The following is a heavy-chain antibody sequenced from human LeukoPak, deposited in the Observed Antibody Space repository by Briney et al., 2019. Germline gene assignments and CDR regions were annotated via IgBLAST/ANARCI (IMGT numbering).Heavy chain of an antibody. V-gene: IGHV1-2*06. Sequence: GASVTVSCKASGYTFTGYYMHWVRQAPGQGLEWMGRISPNSGGTNYAQKFQGRVTMTRDTSISTAYMELSRLRSDDTAVHYCARAIAVAGTPHDYWGQGTLVTVSS. CDR3: ARAIAVAGTPHDY. D-gene: IGHD6-19*01. J-gene: IGHJ4*02. CDR2: ISPNSGGT. CDR1: GYTFTGYY.